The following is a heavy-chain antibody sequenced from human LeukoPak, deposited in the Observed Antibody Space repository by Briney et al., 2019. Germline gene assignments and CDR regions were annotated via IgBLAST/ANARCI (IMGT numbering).Heavy chain of an antibody. V-gene: IGHV3-21*01. CDR2: ISSSSSYI. CDR3: ARGHIVATTHPYYFDY. J-gene: IGHJ4*02. CDR1: GFTFSSYS. D-gene: IGHD5-12*01. Sequence: GGSLRLSCAASGFTFSSYSMNWVRQAPGKGLEWVSSISSSSSYIYYAGSVKGRFTISRDNAKNSLYLQMNSLRAEDTAVYYCARGHIVATTHPYYFDYWGQGTLVTVSS.